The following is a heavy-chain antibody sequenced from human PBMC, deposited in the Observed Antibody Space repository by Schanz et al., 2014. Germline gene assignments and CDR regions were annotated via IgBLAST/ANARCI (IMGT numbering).Heavy chain of an antibody. D-gene: IGHD3-10*01. V-gene: IGHV1-18*04. CDR3: VRDAGWAFGDYHGMDV. CDR2: ISVYHGHT. CDR1: GYTFTTYY. J-gene: IGHJ6*02. Sequence: QVQLVQSGAEVKKPGVSVKVSCKASGYTFTTYYIHWVRQAPGQGLEWMGWISVYHGHTNYAEKVLGRVAMTTDTSTNTAYMERRSLISDDTAVYYCVRDAGWAFGDYHGMDVWGQGTSVTVSS.